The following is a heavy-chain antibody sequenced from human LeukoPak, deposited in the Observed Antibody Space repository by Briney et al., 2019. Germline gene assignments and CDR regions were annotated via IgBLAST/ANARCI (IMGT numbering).Heavy chain of an antibody. D-gene: IGHD2-2*01. CDR3: AKSGLIVVVPDNFDY. CDR2: ISGSGGST. CDR1: GFTFSSYA. J-gene: IGHJ4*02. Sequence: GGSLRLSCAASGFTFSSYAMSWVRQAPGKGLEWVSAISGSGGSTYYADSVKGRFTISRDNSKNTLYLQMNSLRAEDTAVYYCAKSGLIVVVPDNFDYWGQGTLVTVSS. V-gene: IGHV3-23*01.